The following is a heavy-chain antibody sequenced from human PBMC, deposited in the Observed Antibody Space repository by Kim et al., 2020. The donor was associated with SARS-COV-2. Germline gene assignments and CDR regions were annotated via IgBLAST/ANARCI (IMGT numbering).Heavy chain of an antibody. Sequence: SETLSLTCTVSGGSISSGGYYWSWIRQHPGKGLEWIGYIYYSGSTYYNPSLKSRVTISVDTSKNQFSLKLSSVTAADTAVYYCARVGRIAAAPPAIYYYYMDVWGKGTTVTVSS. V-gene: IGHV4-31*03. D-gene: IGHD6-13*01. CDR1: GGSISSGGYY. CDR2: IYYSGST. CDR3: ARVGRIAAAPPAIYYYYMDV. J-gene: IGHJ6*03.